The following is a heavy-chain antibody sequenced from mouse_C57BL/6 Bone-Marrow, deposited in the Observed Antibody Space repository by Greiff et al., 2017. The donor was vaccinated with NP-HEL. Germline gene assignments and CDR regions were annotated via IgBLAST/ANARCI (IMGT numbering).Heavy chain of an antibody. CDR2: IRNKANGYTT. V-gene: IGHV7-4*01. Sequence: EVNVVESGGGLVQPGASLRLSCAASGFTFTDYYMSWVRQPPGQAPEWLALIRNKANGYTTESNASVKGRFTISRDNSQNILYLQMNTLRAEDSATYYCVKARGLRRYYFDYWGQGTTLTVSS. CDR1: GFTFTDYY. CDR3: VKARGLRRYYFDY. J-gene: IGHJ2*01. D-gene: IGHD2-2*01.